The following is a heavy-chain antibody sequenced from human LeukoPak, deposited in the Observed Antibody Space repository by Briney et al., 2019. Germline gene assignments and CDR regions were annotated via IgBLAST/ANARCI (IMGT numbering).Heavy chain of an antibody. CDR1: GFTFSSYS. V-gene: IGHV3-66*01. D-gene: IGHD3-22*01. CDR3: ARDRGYYIDV. J-gene: IGHJ6*04. Sequence: GGSLRLSCAASGFTFSSYSMNWVRQAPGKGLEWVSVIYSGGSTYYADSVKGRFTISRDNSKNTLYLQMNSLRAEDTAVYYCARDRGYYIDVWGKGTTVTISS. CDR2: IYSGGST.